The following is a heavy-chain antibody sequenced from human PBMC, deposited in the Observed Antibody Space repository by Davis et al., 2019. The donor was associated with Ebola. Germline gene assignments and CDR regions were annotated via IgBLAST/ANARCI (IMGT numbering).Heavy chain of an antibody. J-gene: IGHJ4*02. V-gene: IGHV3-48*02. D-gene: IGHD5-18*01. CDR3: ARGIRGYSYGYDY. CDR1: GFTFSSYS. CDR2: ISSSSSTI. Sequence: GESLKISCAASGFTFSSYSMNWVRQAPGKGLEWVSYISSSSSTIYYADSVKGRFTISRDNAKNSLYLQMNSLRDEDTAAYYWARGIRGYSYGYDYWGQGTLVTVSS.